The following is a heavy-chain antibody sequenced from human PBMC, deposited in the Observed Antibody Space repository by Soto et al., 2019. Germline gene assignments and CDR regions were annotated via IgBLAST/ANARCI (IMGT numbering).Heavy chain of an antibody. V-gene: IGHV1-8*01. CDR1: GYTFTSYD. J-gene: IGHJ4*02. CDR3: ARPLHYYDSTGYYHYSDY. D-gene: IGHD3-22*01. Sequence: QVQLVQSGAEVKKPGASVKVSCKASGYTFTSYDINWVRQATGQGLEWMGWMNPNSGNTGYAQKFQGRVTMTRNTSISTAYMELSSLRSEDTAVYYCARPLHYYDSTGYYHYSDYWRQGTLLTVSS. CDR2: MNPNSGNT.